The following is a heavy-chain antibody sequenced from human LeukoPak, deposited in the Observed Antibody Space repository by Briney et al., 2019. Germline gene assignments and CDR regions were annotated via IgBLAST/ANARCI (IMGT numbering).Heavy chain of an antibody. V-gene: IGHV4-38-2*02. Sequence: PSETLSLTCTVSGYSISSGYYWGWIRQPPGKGLEWIGSIYHSGSTYYNPSLKSRVTISVDTSKNQFSLKLSSVTAADTAVYYCARVAMIVVVTGWYFDLWGRGTLVTVSS. CDR3: ARVAMIVVVTGWYFDL. J-gene: IGHJ2*01. CDR2: IYHSGST. D-gene: IGHD3-22*01. CDR1: GYSISSGYY.